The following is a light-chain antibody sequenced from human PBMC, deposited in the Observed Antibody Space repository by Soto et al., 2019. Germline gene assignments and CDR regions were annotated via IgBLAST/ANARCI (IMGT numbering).Light chain of an antibody. J-gene: IGKJ1*01. V-gene: IGKV1-9*01. CDR2: SAS. CDR3: QQYNSYS. CDR1: QGISSY. Sequence: IQFTQSPSSLSASVGDGVTITCRASQGISSYLAWYQQKPGKAPKLLIYSASTLQSGVPSRFSGSGSGTEFTLTISSLQPDDFATYYCQQYNSYSFGQGTKVDIK.